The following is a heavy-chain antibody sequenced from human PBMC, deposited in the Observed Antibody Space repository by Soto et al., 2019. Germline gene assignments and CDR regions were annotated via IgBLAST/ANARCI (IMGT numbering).Heavy chain of an antibody. V-gene: IGHV3-23*01. D-gene: IGHD3-10*01. CDR2: ITGDGDNT. J-gene: IGHJ4*01. CDR1: GFTFSNYA. Sequence: EVQLLESGGGLVQPGGSLRLSCAASGFTFSNYAMSWVRQAPGKGLEWVSIITGDGDNTHYADSVKGRFTISRDKSKNTVYLQMNSLRTEDTAVYSCAKGYYGSGTNDYWGHGTLVTVSP. CDR3: AKGYYGSGTNDY.